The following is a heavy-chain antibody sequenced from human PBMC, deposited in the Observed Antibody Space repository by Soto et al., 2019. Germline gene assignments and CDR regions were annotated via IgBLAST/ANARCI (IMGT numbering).Heavy chain of an antibody. V-gene: IGHV3-30*18. Sequence: QVQLVESGGGVVQPGRSLRLSCAASGFNFSSYGMHWVRQAPGKGLEWVAVISYDGSNKYYADSVKGRFTISRDNSKNTLYLQMNSLRAEDTAVYYCAKAVVGKLYYYYGMDVWGQGTTVTVSS. CDR1: GFNFSSYG. D-gene: IGHD2-15*01. J-gene: IGHJ6*02. CDR3: AKAVVGKLYYYYGMDV. CDR2: ISYDGSNK.